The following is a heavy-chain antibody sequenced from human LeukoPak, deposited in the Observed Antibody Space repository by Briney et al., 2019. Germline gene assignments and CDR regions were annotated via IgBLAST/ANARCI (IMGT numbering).Heavy chain of an antibody. J-gene: IGHJ3*02. CDR2: IYTSGSTNY. V-gene: IGHV4-4*07. D-gene: IGHD4-17*01. Sequence: SETLSLTCTVSGGSISSYYWNWIRQPAGKGLEWLGRIYTSGSTNYNYNPSLKSRVTMPVDTSRNQFSLKLSSVTAADTAVYYCASGDANTAAAFDIWGQGTMVTVSS. CDR1: GGSISSYY. CDR3: ASGDANTAAAFDI.